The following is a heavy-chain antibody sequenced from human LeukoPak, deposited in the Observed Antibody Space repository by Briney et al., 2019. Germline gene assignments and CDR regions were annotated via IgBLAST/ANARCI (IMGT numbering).Heavy chain of an antibody. CDR3: AIASRDYGDYVGSDY. D-gene: IGHD4-17*01. V-gene: IGHV4-34*01. CDR1: GGSFSGYY. Sequence: PSETLSLXCAVYGGSFSGYYWSWIRQPPGKGLEWIGEINHSGSTNYNPSLKSRVTISVDTSKNQFSLKLSSVTAADTAVYYCAIASRDYGDYVGSDYWGQGTLVTVSS. J-gene: IGHJ4*02. CDR2: INHSGST.